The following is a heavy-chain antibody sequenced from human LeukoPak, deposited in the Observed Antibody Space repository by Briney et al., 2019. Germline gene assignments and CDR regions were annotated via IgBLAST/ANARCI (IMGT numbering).Heavy chain of an antibody. V-gene: IGHV4-4*07. CDR2: IYTSGST. Sequence: PSETLSLTCTVSGGSISSYYWSWIRQPAGKGLEWIGRIYTSGSTNYNPSLKSRVTMSVDTSKNRFSLKLSSVTAADTAVYYCARGSLEVRGVRYYYYYGMDVWGQGTTVTVSS. CDR3: ARGSLEVRGVRYYYYYGMDV. CDR1: GGSISSYY. J-gene: IGHJ6*02. D-gene: IGHD3-10*01.